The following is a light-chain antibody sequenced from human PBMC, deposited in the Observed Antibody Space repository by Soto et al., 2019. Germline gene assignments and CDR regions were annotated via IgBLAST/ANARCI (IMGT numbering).Light chain of an antibody. CDR2: AAS. CDR1: RDIGSD. J-gene: IGKJ1*01. CDR3: QHYNSYSEA. V-gene: IGKV1-17*01. Sequence: SVGDGITITCRASRDIGSDLSWYQQKPGKAPTLLIYAASNLQSGVPSRFSGSRSGTEFTLTISSLQPDDFATYYCQHYNSYSEAFGQGTKVDIK.